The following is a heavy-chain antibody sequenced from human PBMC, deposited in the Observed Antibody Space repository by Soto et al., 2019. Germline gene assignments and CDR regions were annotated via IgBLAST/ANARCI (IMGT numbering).Heavy chain of an antibody. D-gene: IGHD3-16*01. V-gene: IGHV4-59*01. J-gene: IGHJ5*02. CDR3: ASGGNWFDP. CDR2: MYYNGNI. Sequence: SETLSLTCSVSDGSSGDYDWTWVRQSPEKGLEWIGYMYYNGNINYNPSLKSRVTISIDTSKNQFSLTLKSVTAADTAVYYCASGGNWFDPWGQGVLVTVSS. CDR1: DGSSGDYD.